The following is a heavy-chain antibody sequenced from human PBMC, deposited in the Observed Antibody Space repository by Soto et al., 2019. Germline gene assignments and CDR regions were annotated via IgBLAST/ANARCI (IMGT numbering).Heavy chain of an antibody. J-gene: IGHJ6*03. CDR1: GGSISSYY. V-gene: IGHV4-59*01. CDR3: ARDSLEYSSSRSYYYYYMDV. D-gene: IGHD6-6*01. CDR2: IYYSGST. Sequence: SETLSLTCTVSGGSISSYYWSWIRQPPGKGLEWIGYIYYSGSTNYNPSLKSRVTISVDTSKNQFSLKLSSVTAADTAVYYCARDSLEYSSSRSYYYYYMDVWGKGTTVTVSS.